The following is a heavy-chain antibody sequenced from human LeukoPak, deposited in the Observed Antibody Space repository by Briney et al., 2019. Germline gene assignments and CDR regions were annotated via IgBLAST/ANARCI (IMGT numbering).Heavy chain of an antibody. J-gene: IGHJ6*03. CDR1: GGTFSSYA. V-gene: IGHV1-69*13. CDR3: ARERGKDSSPFYYYYYMDV. D-gene: IGHD3-22*01. Sequence: SVKVSCKASGGTFSSYAISWVRQAPGQGLEWMGGIIPTFGTANYAQKFQGRVTITADESTSTAYMELSSLRSGDTAVYYCARERGKDSSPFYYYYYMDVWGKGTTVTVSS. CDR2: IIPTFGTA.